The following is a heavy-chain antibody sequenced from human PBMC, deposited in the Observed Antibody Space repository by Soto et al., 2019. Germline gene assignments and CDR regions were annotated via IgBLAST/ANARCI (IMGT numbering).Heavy chain of an antibody. V-gene: IGHV4-30-4*01. CDR2: IYYSGST. Sequence: PSETLSLTCTVSGGSISSGDYYWSWIRQPPGKGLEWIGYIYYSGSTYYNPSLKSRVTISVDTSKNQFSLKLSSVTAADTAVYYCARDRLPGGMDVWGQGTTVTVSS. D-gene: IGHD6-25*01. J-gene: IGHJ6*02. CDR1: GGSISSGDYY. CDR3: ARDRLPGGMDV.